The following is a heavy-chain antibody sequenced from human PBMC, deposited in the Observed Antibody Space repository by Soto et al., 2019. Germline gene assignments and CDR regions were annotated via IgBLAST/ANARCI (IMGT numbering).Heavy chain of an antibody. J-gene: IGHJ6*02. V-gene: IGHV4-30-4*01. D-gene: IGHD1-1*01. Sequence: SETLSLTCTVSGDSISSADYYWSWIRQTPGKGLEWTGHIFYSGTTYYNPSLKSRLTISVDTSKNHFSLRLTSVTAADTAVYYCARDLWVEPELYYYGMDVWGQGTTVTVSS. CDR1: GDSISSADYY. CDR3: ARDLWVEPELYYYGMDV. CDR2: IFYSGTT.